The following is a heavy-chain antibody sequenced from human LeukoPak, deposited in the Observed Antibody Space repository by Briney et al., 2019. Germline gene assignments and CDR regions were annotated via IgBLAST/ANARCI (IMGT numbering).Heavy chain of an antibody. D-gene: IGHD6-19*01. CDR3: APQTTGYSSGWSDY. V-gene: IGHV3-48*04. CDR2: ISSSSSTI. J-gene: IGHJ4*02. Sequence: GGSLRLSCAASGFTFSSYWMSWVRQAPGKGLEWVSYISSSSSTIYYADSVKGRFTISRDNAKNSLYLQMNSLRAEDTAVYYCAPQTTGYSSGWSDYWGQGTLVTVSS. CDR1: GFTFSSYW.